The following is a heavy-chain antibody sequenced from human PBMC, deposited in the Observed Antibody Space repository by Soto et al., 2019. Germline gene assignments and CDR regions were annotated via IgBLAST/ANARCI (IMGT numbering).Heavy chain of an antibody. D-gene: IGHD5-12*01. CDR2: ISYDGSNK. Sequence: QVQLVESGGGVVQPGRSLRLSCAASGFTFSSYAMHWVRQAPGKGLEWVAVISYDGSNKYYADSVKGRFTISRDNSTNTRYLQMNSLRAEDTAVYYCARAGGYPPFPTNYFDYWGQGTLVTVSS. CDR1: GFTFSSYA. J-gene: IGHJ4*02. V-gene: IGHV3-30-3*01. CDR3: ARAGGYPPFPTNYFDY.